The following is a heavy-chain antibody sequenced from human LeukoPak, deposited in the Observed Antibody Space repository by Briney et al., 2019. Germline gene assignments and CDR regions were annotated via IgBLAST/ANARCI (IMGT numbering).Heavy chain of an antibody. CDR2: ISWNSGSI. D-gene: IGHD3-10*01. CDR1: GFTFDDYA. Sequence: GGSLRLSCAASGFTFDDYAMHWVRQAPGKGLEWVSGISWNSGSIGYADSVKGRFTISRDNAKNSLYLQMNSLRAEDTALYYCAKGVKYYGSGSYYNPLDYWGQGTLATVSS. J-gene: IGHJ4*02. CDR3: AKGVKYYGSGSYYNPLDY. V-gene: IGHV3-9*01.